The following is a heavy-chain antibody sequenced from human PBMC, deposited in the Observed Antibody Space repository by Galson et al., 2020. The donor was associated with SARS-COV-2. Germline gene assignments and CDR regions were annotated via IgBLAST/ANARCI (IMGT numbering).Heavy chain of an antibody. J-gene: IGHJ3*02. V-gene: IGHV2-5*02. CDR3: ADRRGCWSYDSGQDAFDM. Sequence: KMSGPTLVKPTQTLTLTCSFSGTSLTVSGVHVGWFRQPPGKALEWLALIYLADDKHYNPSLRNRPTVTKDTSENQVVLTMTNLDLVDTATYFGADRRGCWSYDSGQDAFDMWGQGTLVTVSS. CDR2: IYLADDK. D-gene: IGHD3-10*01. CDR1: GTSLTVSGVH.